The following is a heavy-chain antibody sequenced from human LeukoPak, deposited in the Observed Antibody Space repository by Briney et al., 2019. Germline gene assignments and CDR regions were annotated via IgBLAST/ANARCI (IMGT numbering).Heavy chain of an antibody. J-gene: IGHJ5*01. Sequence: PGGSLRLSCVASGFTFNNYAMQWVRQAPGKGLEYVSAISSNGDSTFYANSVKGRFTISRDNSKNTLYLQMGSLRTEDTAVYYCARRAPGFGSGWLDSWGQGTLVTVSS. CDR2: ISSNGDST. CDR3: ARRAPGFGSGWLDS. D-gene: IGHD6-19*01. CDR1: GFTFNNYA. V-gene: IGHV3-64*01.